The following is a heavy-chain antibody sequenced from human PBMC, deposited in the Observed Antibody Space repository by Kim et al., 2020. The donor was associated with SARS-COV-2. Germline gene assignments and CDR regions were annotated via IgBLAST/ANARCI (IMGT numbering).Heavy chain of an antibody. D-gene: IGHD1-26*01. Sequence: NYRPSFQGHVTISADKSISTAYLQWSSLKASDTAMYYCARSRSGSYLGGYWGQGTLVTVSS. CDR3: ARSRSGSYLGGY. J-gene: IGHJ4*02. V-gene: IGHV5-10-1*01.